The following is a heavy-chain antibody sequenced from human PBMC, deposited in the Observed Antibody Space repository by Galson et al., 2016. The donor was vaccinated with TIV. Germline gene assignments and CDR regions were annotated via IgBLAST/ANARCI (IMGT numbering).Heavy chain of an antibody. V-gene: IGHV1-69*13. CDR2: FIPLFGTA. CDR3: AKDRNTAMDTYYYYYGMDV. J-gene: IGHJ6*02. Sequence: SVKVSCKASGGTLITYPFNWVRQAPGQGLEWMGGFIPLFGTANYAQKFQGRVTITADESTSTLYMELSSLRSEDTAVYYCAKDRNTAMDTYYYYYGMDVWGQGTTVTVSS. CDR1: GGTLITYP. D-gene: IGHD5-18*01.